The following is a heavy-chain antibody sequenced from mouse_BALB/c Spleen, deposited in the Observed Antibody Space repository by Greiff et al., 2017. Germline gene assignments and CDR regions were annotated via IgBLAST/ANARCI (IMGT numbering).Heavy chain of an antibody. Sequence: EVQGVESGGGLVKPGGSLKLSCAASGFTFSSYTMSWVRQTPEKRLEWVATISRGGSYTYYPDSVKGRFTISRDNAKNTLYLQMSSLKSEDTAMYYCTRAYDGYGYWYFDVWGAGTTVTVSS. CDR2: ISRGGSYT. D-gene: IGHD2-3*01. CDR1: GFTFSSYT. V-gene: IGHV5-6-4*01. CDR3: TRAYDGYGYWYFDV. J-gene: IGHJ1*01.